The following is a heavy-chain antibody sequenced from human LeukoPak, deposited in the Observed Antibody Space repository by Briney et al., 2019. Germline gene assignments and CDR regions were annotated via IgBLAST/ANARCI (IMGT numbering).Heavy chain of an antibody. CDR2: ISGSGGST. J-gene: IGHJ5*02. CDR3: AKDRLTSSGWNNNWFDP. CDR1: GFTFSSYA. Sequence: GGSLRLSCAASGFTFSSYAMSWVRQAPGKGLEWVSAISGSGGSTYYADSVKGRFTISRDNSKNTLYLQMNSLRAEDTAVYYCAKDRLTSSGWNNNWFDPWGQGTLVTVSS. D-gene: IGHD6-25*01. V-gene: IGHV3-23*01.